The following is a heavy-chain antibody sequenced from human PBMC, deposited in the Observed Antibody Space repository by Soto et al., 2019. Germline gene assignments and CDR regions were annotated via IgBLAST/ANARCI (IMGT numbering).Heavy chain of an antibody. CDR2: IKSKTDGGTT. CDR3: STGGSVDDYIWGSYRKYYFDY. CDR1: GFTFSNAW. D-gene: IGHD3-16*02. V-gene: IGHV3-15*01. Sequence: GGSLRLSCAASGFTFSNAWMSWVRQAPGKGLEWVGRIKSKTDGGTTDYAAPVKGRFTISRDDSKNTLYLQMNSLKTEDTAVYYCSTGGSVDDYIWGSYRKYYFDYWGQGTLVTVSS. J-gene: IGHJ4*02.